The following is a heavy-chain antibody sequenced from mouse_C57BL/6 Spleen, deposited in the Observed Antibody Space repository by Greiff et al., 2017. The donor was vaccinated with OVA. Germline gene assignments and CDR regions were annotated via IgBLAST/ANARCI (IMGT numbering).Heavy chain of an antibody. Sequence: DVKLVESGPGLVKPSQSLSLTCSVTGYSITSGYYWNWIRQFPGNKLEWMGYISYDGSNNYNPSLKNRISITRDTSKNQFFLKLNSVTTEDTATYDCARGGLLRGWYFDVWGTGTTVTVSS. CDR2: ISYDGSN. J-gene: IGHJ1*03. V-gene: IGHV3-6*01. CDR1: GYSITSGYY. D-gene: IGHD1-1*01. CDR3: ARGGLLRGWYFDV.